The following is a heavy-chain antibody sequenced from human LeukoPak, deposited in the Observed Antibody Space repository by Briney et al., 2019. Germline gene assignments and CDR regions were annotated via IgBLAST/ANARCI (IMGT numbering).Heavy chain of an antibody. D-gene: IGHD3-10*01. CDR1: GGSFSGYY. CDR2: INHSGST. J-gene: IGHJ4*02. Sequence: PSETLSLTCAVYGGSFSGYYWCWIRQPPGKGLEWIGEINHSGSTNYNPSLKSRVTISVDTSKNKFPLKLSSVTAADTAVYYCARGPHGAGSSRPFDYWGQGSLVSVSS. CDR3: ARGPHGAGSSRPFDY. V-gene: IGHV4-34*01.